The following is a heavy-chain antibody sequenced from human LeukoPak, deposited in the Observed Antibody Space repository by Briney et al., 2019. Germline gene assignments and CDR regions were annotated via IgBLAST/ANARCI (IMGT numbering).Heavy chain of an antibody. CDR1: GGSISSYY. CDR3: ARYGEKYYDYVWGSYRPKGYYYYYMDV. J-gene: IGHJ6*03. V-gene: IGHV4-59*01. CDR2: IYYSGST. Sequence: SETLSLTCTVSGGSISSYYWSWLRQPPRKGLERMGYIYYSGSTNYNPSLKSRVTISVDTSKNQFSLKLSSVTAADTAVYYCARYGEKYYDYVWGSYRPKGYYYYYMDVWGKGTTVTVSS. D-gene: IGHD3-16*02.